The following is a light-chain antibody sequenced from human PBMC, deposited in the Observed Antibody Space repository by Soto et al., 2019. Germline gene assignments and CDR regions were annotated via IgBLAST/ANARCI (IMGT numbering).Light chain of an antibody. V-gene: IGKV3-15*01. Sequence: EIVLTQSPATLSLSPGERATLSCRASQSVNSNLAWYQQKPGQAPRLLIYGASTRATGIPARFSGSGSGTEFTLTISSLQSEDFAVYYCQQYTNWPLLYTFGQGTKLEIK. CDR1: QSVNSN. CDR3: QQYTNWPLLYT. CDR2: GAS. J-gene: IGKJ2*01.